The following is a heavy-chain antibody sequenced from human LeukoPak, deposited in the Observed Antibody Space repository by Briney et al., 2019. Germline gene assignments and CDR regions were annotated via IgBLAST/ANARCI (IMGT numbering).Heavy chain of an antibody. J-gene: IGHJ4*02. V-gene: IGHV4-59*01. Sequence: SETLSLTCTVSGGSISSYYWSWIRQPPGKGQEWIGYIYYSGSTNYNPSLKSRVTISVDTSKNQFSLKLSSVTAADTAVYYCARANILTGYYTRWRSYYFDYWGQGTLVTVSS. CDR3: ARANILTGYYTRWRSYYFDY. CDR1: GGSISSYY. D-gene: IGHD3-9*01. CDR2: IYYSGST.